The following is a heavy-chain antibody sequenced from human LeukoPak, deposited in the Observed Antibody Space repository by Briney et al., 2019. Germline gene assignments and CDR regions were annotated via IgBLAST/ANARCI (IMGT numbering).Heavy chain of an antibody. D-gene: IGHD2-2*03. V-gene: IGHV3-23*01. Sequence: PGGSLRLSCAASGFTFSGYAMSWVRQAPGKGLEWVSAISGSGGSTYYADSVKGRFTISRDNSKNTLYLQMNSLRAEDTAVYYCAKDLGYCSSTSCSYDAFDIWGQGTMVTVSS. CDR1: GFTFSGYA. CDR2: ISGSGGST. CDR3: AKDLGYCSSTSCSYDAFDI. J-gene: IGHJ3*02.